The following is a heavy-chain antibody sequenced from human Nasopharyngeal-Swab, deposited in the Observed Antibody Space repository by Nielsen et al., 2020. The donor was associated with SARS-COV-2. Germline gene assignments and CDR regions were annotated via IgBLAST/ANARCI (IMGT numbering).Heavy chain of an antibody. CDR1: GYTFTGYG. D-gene: IGHD2-2*01. V-gene: IGHV1-18*01. CDR3: ARGGIYCSSTSCYPFDH. Sequence: ASVKVSCKASGYTFTGYGMSWLLQAPGQGLEWMGSISPYNGNSNYAQKLQGRVTMTTDTSTSTAYMELRSLRFDDTAVYYCARGGIYCSSTSCYPFDHWGQGTLVTVSS. J-gene: IGHJ4*02. CDR2: ISPYNGNS.